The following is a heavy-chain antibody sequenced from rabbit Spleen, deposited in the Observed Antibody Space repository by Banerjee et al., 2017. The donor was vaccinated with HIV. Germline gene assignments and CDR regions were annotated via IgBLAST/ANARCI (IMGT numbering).Heavy chain of an antibody. Sequence: QEQLVESGGGLVKPGGTLTLTRKASGIDFSSDSYMCWVRQAPGKGLEWIACIEAGSSGFTYFASWAKGRFTISKTSSTTVTLQMTSLTAADTATYFCARDTSSSFSSYGMDLWGQGTLVTVS. D-gene: IGHD1-1*01. V-gene: IGHV1S45*01. CDR2: IEAGSSGFT. CDR1: GIDFSSDSY. J-gene: IGHJ3*01. CDR3: ARDTSSSFSSYGMDL.